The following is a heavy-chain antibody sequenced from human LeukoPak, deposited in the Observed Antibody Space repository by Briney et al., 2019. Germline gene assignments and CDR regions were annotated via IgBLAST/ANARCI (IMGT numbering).Heavy chain of an antibody. D-gene: IGHD3-22*01. Sequence: SVKVSCKASGGTFSSYAIGWVRQAPGQGLEWMGRIIPILGIANYAQKFQGRVTITADKSTSTAYMELSSLRSEDTAVYYCASEGYDSSGYYYRFDYWGQGTLVTVSS. CDR3: ASEGYDSSGYYYRFDY. V-gene: IGHV1-69*04. J-gene: IGHJ4*02. CDR1: GGTFSSYA. CDR2: IIPILGIA.